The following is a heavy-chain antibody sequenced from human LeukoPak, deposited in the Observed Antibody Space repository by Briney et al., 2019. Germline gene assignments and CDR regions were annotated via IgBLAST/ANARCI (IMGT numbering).Heavy chain of an antibody. Sequence: GGSLRLSCAASGFTFSNYSMNWVRQAPGKGLEWVSSISSSSSYIYYADSVKGRFTISRDNAKNSLYLQMNSLRAEDTAVYFCAREREQWHAFDIWGQGTMVTVSS. D-gene: IGHD6-19*01. CDR3: AREREQWHAFDI. CDR2: ISSSSSYI. V-gene: IGHV3-21*01. J-gene: IGHJ3*02. CDR1: GFTFSNYS.